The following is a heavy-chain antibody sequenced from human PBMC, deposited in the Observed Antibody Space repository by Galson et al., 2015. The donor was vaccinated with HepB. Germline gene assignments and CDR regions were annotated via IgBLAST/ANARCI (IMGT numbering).Heavy chain of an antibody. CDR2: ISYDGSNK. Sequence: SLRLSCAASGFTFSSYGMHWVRQAPGKGLEWVAVISYDGSNKYYADSVKGRFTISRDNSKNTLYLQMNSLRAEDTAVYYCAKSGNYYDSSGYLDYWGQGTLVTVSS. D-gene: IGHD3-22*01. V-gene: IGHV3-30*18. J-gene: IGHJ4*02. CDR3: AKSGNYYDSSGYLDY. CDR1: GFTFSSYG.